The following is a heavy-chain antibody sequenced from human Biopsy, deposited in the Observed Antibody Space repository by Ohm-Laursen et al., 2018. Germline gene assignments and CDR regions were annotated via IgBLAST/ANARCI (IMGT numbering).Heavy chain of an antibody. J-gene: IGHJ4*02. CDR3: ARMLHFDY. V-gene: IGHV4-59*12. CDR1: GESFNGYY. CDR2: ISYTGGI. D-gene: IGHD2-8*01. Sequence: SETLSLTWTVYGESFNGYYWSWIRKSPGKGLEWLAYISYTGGITSNPSLNGRATMSLDTSKNQFSLRLIYVTAADTAVYYCARMLHFDYWGQGILVTVSS.